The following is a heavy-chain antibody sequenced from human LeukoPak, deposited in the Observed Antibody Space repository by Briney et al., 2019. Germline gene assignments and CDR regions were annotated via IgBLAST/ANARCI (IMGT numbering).Heavy chain of an antibody. V-gene: IGHV4-31*03. D-gene: IGHD3-3*01. Sequence: SETLSLTCTVSGGSISSGGYYWSWIRQHPGKGLEWIGYIYYSGSTYYNPSLKSRVTISVDTSKNQFSLKLSSVTAADTAVYYCARVLPYYDFWDLSRKTRYYFDYWGQGTLVTLSS. CDR1: GGSISSGGYY. CDR2: IYYSGST. J-gene: IGHJ4*02. CDR3: ARVLPYYDFWDLSRKTRYYFDY.